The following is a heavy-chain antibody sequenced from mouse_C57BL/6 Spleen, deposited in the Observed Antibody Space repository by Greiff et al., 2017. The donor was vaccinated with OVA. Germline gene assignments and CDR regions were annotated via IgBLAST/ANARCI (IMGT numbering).Heavy chain of an antibody. J-gene: IGHJ4*01. Sequence: QVQLQQPGTELVKPGASVKLSCKASGYTFTSYWMHWVKQRPGQGLEWMGNINHSNGGTNYNEKFKSKATLTVDKSSSTAYMQRSSLTSEDSAVYYFARERQSNYDAMDYWGQGTSVTVSS. D-gene: IGHD2-5*01. CDR1: GYTFTSYW. V-gene: IGHV1-53*01. CDR3: ARERQSNYDAMDY. CDR2: INHSNGGT.